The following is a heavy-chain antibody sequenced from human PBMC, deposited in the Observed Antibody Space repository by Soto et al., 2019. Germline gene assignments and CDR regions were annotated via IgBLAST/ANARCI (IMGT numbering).Heavy chain of an antibody. Sequence: GGSLRLSCASSGFTLDSYSLHWVRQPPGKGLEWVAVISKDGGSEHYADSVRGRFTISRDHSKSTLYLEMNSLRTEDTAVYFCARDVGLGDLSPRRYYYNVMDVWARGTTVTVSS. J-gene: IGHJ6*02. V-gene: IGHV3-30*04. CDR3: ARDVGLGDLSPRRYYYNVMDV. CDR1: GFTLDSYS. D-gene: IGHD3-10*01. CDR2: ISKDGGSE.